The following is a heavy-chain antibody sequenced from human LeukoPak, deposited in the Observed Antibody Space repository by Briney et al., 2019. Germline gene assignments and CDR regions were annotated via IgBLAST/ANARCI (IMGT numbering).Heavy chain of an antibody. V-gene: IGHV3-7*01. J-gene: IGHJ4*02. CDR2: IKQDESEK. Sequence: GESLRLSCAASGFTFSSYWMSWVRQAPGKGLEWVANIKQDESEKYCVDSVKGRFTISRDNAKNSLYLQMNSLRAEDTAVYYCARDKIEGPTKLDYWGQGILVTVSS. CDR1: GFTFSSYW. D-gene: IGHD1-1*01. CDR3: ARDKIEGPTKLDY.